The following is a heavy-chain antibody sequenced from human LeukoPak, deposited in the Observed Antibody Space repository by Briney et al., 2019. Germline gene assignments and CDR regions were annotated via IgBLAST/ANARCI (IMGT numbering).Heavy chain of an antibody. D-gene: IGHD2-21*02. CDR2: IYYSGST. V-gene: IGHV4-59*01. Sequence: SETLSLTCTVSGGSISSYYWSWIRQPPGKGLEWIGYIYYSGSTNYNPSLKSRVTISVDTSKNQFSLKLSSVTAADTAVYYCARGRDCGGDCHLDYWGQGTLVTVSS. CDR1: GGSISSYY. CDR3: ARGRDCGGDCHLDY. J-gene: IGHJ4*02.